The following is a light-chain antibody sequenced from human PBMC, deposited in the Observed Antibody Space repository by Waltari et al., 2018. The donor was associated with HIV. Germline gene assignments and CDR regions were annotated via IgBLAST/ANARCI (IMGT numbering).Light chain of an antibody. Sequence: DIQMTQSPSSLSASVGDRVTITCQASHDISNSLSWYQYKPGKAPKLLIYDASNLETGVPSRFSGSGSGTDFTFTINSLQPEDIATYYCQQCDNPMYTFGQGTNLEIK. CDR3: QQCDNPMYT. CDR1: HDISNS. V-gene: IGKV1-33*01. J-gene: IGKJ2*01. CDR2: DAS.